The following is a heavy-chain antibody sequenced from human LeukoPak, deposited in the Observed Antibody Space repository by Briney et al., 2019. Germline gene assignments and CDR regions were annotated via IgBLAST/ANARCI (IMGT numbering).Heavy chain of an antibody. CDR1: GFTFSSNW. D-gene: IGHD1-26*01. CDR3: VRDLGGRSGH. V-gene: IGHV3-74*01. CDR2: SNEDGSTT. J-gene: IGHJ4*02. Sequence: GGSLRLSCAASGFTFSSNWMHWVRQAPGKGLVWVSRSNEDGSTTNYADSVKGRSTIFRDNAKNTLYLQMNSLRAEDTAVYYCVRDLGGRSGHWGQGTLVTVSS.